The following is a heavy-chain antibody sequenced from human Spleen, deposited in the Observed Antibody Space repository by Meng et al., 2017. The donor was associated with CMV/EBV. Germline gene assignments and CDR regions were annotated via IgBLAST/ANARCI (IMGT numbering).Heavy chain of an antibody. J-gene: IGHJ4*02. D-gene: IGHD6-19*01. CDR3: ATENAALADN. CDR1: GFTLSRYA. CDR2: ISYDGRNK. Sequence: GESLKISCAASGFTLSRYAMHWVRQTPGKGLEWVSIISYDGRNKNYADSVKGRFTISRDTSRNTLYLQMNSLRAEDTAMYYWATENAALADNWGQGTLVTVSS. V-gene: IGHV3-30*04.